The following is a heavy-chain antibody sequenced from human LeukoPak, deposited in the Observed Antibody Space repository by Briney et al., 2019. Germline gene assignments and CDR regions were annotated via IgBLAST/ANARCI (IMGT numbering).Heavy chain of an antibody. Sequence: PSETLSLTCTVSGGSVSSGSYYWSWIRQPPGKGLEWIGYIYHSGSTYYNPSLKSRVTISVDRSKNQFSLKLSSVTAADTAVYYCAREGAVAGLDYWGQGTLVTVSS. D-gene: IGHD6-19*01. CDR1: GGSVSSGSYY. CDR2: IYHSGST. V-gene: IGHV4-30-2*01. CDR3: AREGAVAGLDY. J-gene: IGHJ4*02.